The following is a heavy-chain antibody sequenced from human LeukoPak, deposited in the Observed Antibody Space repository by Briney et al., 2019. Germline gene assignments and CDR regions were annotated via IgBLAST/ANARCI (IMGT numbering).Heavy chain of an antibody. D-gene: IGHD1-26*01. J-gene: IGHJ4*02. V-gene: IGHV3-49*03. CDR3: TRRTPKTDSQIIVGALFDY. CDR1: GFTFGDYA. Sequence: GGSLRLSCTASGFTFGDYAMSWFRQAPGKGLEWVGFIRSKAYGGTTEYAASVKGRFTISRDDSKSIAYLQMNSLKTEDTAVYYCTRRTPKTDSQIIVGALFDYWGQGTLVTVSS. CDR2: IRSKAYGGTT.